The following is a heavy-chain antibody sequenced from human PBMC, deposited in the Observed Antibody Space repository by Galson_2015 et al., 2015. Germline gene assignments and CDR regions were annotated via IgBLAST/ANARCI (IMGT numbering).Heavy chain of an antibody. J-gene: IGHJ4*02. CDR1: GGTFSSYT. CDR3: ASDAVGGHFDY. V-gene: IGHV1-69*02. CDR2: IIPILGIA. D-gene: IGHD2-2*01. Sequence: SVKVSCKASGGTFSSYTISWVRQAPGQGLEWMGRIIPILGIANYAQKFQGRVTITADKSTSTAYMELSSLRSEDTAVYYCASDAVGGHFDYWGQGTLVTVSS.